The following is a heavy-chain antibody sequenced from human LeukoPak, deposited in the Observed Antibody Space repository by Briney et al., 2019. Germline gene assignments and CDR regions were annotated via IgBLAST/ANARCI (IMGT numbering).Heavy chain of an antibody. CDR3: ARDQLWFGEFPNAFDI. CDR2: IKQDGSEK. D-gene: IGHD3-10*01. J-gene: IGHJ3*02. CDR1: GFTFSSYW. V-gene: IGHV3-7*01. Sequence: GGSLRLPCAASGFTFSSYWMSWVRQAPGKGLEWVANIKQDGSEKYYVDSVKGRFTISRDNAKNSLYLQMNSLRAEDTAVYYCARDQLWFGEFPNAFDIWGQGTMVTVSS.